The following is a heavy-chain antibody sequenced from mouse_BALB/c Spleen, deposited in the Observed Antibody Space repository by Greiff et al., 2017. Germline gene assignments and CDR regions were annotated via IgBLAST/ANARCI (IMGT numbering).Heavy chain of an antibody. D-gene: IGHD1-1*01. CDR2: ISSGGST. Sequence: EVKVVESGGGLVKPGGSLKLSCAASGFTFSSYAMSWVRQTPEKRLEWVASISSGGSTYYPDSVKGRFTISRDNARNILYLQMSSLRSEDTAMYYCAGVVSDYAMDYWGQGPSVTVSS. V-gene: IGHV5-6-5*01. CDR1: GFTFSSYA. J-gene: IGHJ4*01. CDR3: AGVVSDYAMDY.